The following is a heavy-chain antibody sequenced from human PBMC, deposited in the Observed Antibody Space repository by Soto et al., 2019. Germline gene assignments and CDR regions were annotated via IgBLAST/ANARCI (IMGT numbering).Heavy chain of an antibody. CDR1: GFALSRYW. CDR2: INSGGNIT. Sequence: GGSLRPSCTASGFALSRYWMYWVRQALGKGLVWVSHINSGGNITPYAESVRGRFTISRDNSKNTLYLDMHSLTTDDTAVYFCARSLRSPYFYYGLDVRGQATTLTVCS. V-gene: IGHV3-74*01. CDR3: ARSLRSPYFYYGLDV. D-gene: IGHD2-21*01. J-gene: IGHJ6*02.